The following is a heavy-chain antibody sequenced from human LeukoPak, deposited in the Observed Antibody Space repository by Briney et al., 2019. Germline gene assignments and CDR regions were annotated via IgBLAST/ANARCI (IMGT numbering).Heavy chain of an antibody. J-gene: IGHJ4*02. V-gene: IGHV3-30*02. CDR1: RFSFSSCG. CDR2: IRSDGSIK. D-gene: IGHD2-2*01. CDR3: AKDLPAAYFDY. Sequence: GGSLRLSCAASRFSFSSCGMHWVRQAPGKGLEWVAFIRSDGSIKYYADSVKGRFTISRDNSKNTLYLQMSSLRPEDTAVYCCAKDLPAAYFDYWGQGTLVTVSS.